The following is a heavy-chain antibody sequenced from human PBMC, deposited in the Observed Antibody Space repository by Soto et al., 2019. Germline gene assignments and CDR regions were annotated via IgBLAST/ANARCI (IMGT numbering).Heavy chain of an antibody. D-gene: IGHD1-26*01. CDR2: ISSYGESA. J-gene: IGHJ5*02. CDR3: ARDQGGDWFDP. V-gene: IGHV1-18*04. CDR1: GYTFINYG. Sequence: ASVKVSCKASGYTFINYGISWVRQAPGQGLEWMGWISSYGESANHAQILQGRVTMTTDTSTSTAYMELRSLTSDDTAVYYCARDQGGDWFDPWGQGTLVTVSS.